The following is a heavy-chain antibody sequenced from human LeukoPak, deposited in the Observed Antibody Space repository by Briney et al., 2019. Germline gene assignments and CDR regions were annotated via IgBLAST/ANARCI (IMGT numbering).Heavy chain of an antibody. V-gene: IGHV3-21*01. D-gene: IGHD6-6*01. CDR3: AKGNFRKSSSLDY. CDR1: GFTFSSYS. J-gene: IGHJ4*02. CDR2: ISSSSSYI. Sequence: GGSLRLSCAASGFTFSSYSMNWVRQAPGKGLEWVSSISSSSSYIYYADSVKGRFTISRDNSKNTLYLQMNSLRAEDTAVYYCAKGNFRKSSSLDYWGQGTLVTVSS.